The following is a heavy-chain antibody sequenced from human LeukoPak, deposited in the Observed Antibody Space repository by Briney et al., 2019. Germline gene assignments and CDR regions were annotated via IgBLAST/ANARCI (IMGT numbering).Heavy chain of an antibody. D-gene: IGHD3-16*01. J-gene: IGHJ5*02. Sequence: PGGSLRLSCAASGFTFSSYEMNWVRQAPGKGLEWIGEINQRGTTNDNPSLKNRVTISVDSSKNQFSLKPSSVTAADTAMYYCARHLAPIMITFFRNMGFDPWGQGTPVTVSS. CDR1: GFTFSSYE. CDR3: ARHLAPIMITFFRNMGFDP. V-gene: IGHV4-34*01. CDR2: INQRGTT.